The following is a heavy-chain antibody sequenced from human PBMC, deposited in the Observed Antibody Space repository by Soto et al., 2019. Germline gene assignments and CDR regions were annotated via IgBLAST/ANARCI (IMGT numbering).Heavy chain of an antibody. V-gene: IGHV2-5*02. D-gene: IGHD1-1*01. CDR1: AISLSRGGLG. CDR2: IYWDEEK. CDR3: ADTTGDGFFGS. J-gene: IGHJ4*02. Sequence: QITLRESGPTLVKPTQTLTLTCTFSAISLSRGGLGVGWIRQPPGKALEWLAVIYWDEEKPYRPSLKRRLTIAKDTYKNQVVLTMTNMDPVHTGTYYCADTTGDGFFGSWGQGTLVTVSS.